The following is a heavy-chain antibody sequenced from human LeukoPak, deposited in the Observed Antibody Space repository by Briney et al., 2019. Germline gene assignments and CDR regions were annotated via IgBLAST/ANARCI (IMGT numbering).Heavy chain of an antibody. CDR2: IESKTDGGTT. CDR1: GLTFSNAW. Sequence: GGSLRLSCVVSGLTFSNAWMTWVRQAPGKGLEWVGRIESKTDGGTTGYAAPVKGRFTISRDDSKNTQYLQMNSLKTEDTAVYYCSTLAYCSGGRCYGFDYWGQGALVTVSS. D-gene: IGHD2-15*01. CDR3: STLAYCSGGRCYGFDY. V-gene: IGHV3-15*04. J-gene: IGHJ4*02.